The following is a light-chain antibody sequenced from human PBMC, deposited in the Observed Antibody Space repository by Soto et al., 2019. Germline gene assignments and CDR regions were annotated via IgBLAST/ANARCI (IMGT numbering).Light chain of an antibody. Sequence: TQSRARLSWPAGERSKLSCGGSQSVNSKLAWYQQKPGQGPSLLIYGTSTRAGGVPARFSGGGSGAEFTLTLTSLQAEECAVYYCHQYNGWPRTYGQGTRVDIK. J-gene: IGKJ1*01. V-gene: IGKV3-15*01. CDR2: GTS. CDR1: QSVNSK. CDR3: HQYNGWPRT.